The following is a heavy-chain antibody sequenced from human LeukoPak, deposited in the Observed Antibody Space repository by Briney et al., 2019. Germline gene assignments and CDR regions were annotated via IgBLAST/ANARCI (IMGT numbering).Heavy chain of an antibody. Sequence: SETLSLTCTVSGGSISSYYWSWIRQPPGKGLEWIGYIYYSGSTNYNPSLKSRVTISVDTSKNQFSLKLSSVTAADTAVYYCARSGDDDYGDYPTDYWGQGTLVTVSS. CDR2: IYYSGST. CDR1: GGSISSYY. CDR3: ARSGDDDYGDYPTDY. V-gene: IGHV4-59*01. D-gene: IGHD4-17*01. J-gene: IGHJ4*02.